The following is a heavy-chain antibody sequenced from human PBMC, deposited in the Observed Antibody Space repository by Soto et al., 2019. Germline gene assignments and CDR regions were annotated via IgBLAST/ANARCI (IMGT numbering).Heavy chain of an antibody. CDR1: GFTFSSYA. V-gene: IGHV3-23*01. CDR2: ISGSGGST. CDR3: AKTDGYCSSTSCYGGWFDP. Sequence: EVQLLESGGGLVQPGGSLRLSCAASGFTFSSYAMSWVRQAPGKGLEWVSAISGSGGSTYYADSVKGRFTISRDNSKNTLYLQMNSLRAEDTAVYYSAKTDGYCSSTSCYGGWFDPWGQGTLVTVSS. J-gene: IGHJ5*02. D-gene: IGHD2-2*01.